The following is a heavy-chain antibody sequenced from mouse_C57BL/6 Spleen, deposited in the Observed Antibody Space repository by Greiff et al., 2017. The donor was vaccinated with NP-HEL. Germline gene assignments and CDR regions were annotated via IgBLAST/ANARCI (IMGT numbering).Heavy chain of an antibody. CDR3: ASRVAARYFDD. D-gene: IGHD1-1*02. CDR2: IDPGDGDT. Sequence: EVQLQQSGAELVKPGASVKLSCTASGFTFKDYYMHWVKQRTEQGLEWIGRIDPGDGDTKYAPKFQGKATITADTSSNTAYLQLSSLTSEDTAAYYCASRVAARYFDDWGTGTTVTVSS. V-gene: IGHV14-2*01. CDR1: GFTFKDYY. J-gene: IGHJ1*03.